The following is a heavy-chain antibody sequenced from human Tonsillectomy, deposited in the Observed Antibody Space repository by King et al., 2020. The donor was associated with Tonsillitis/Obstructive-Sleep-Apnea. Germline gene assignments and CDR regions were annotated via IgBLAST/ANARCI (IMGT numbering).Heavy chain of an antibody. D-gene: IGHD2-8*02. V-gene: IGHV4-34*01. CDR1: GGSFSNYY. CDR2: INDFGTT. CDR3: GWWNDY. J-gene: IGHJ4*02. Sequence: VQLQQWGAGLLKPSETLSLTCAVYGGSFSNYYWSWIRQPPGKGLEWIWEINDFGTTKYNPSLKSRVTMSADTPKNQFSLRLSSVTAADTAVYYCGWWNDYWGQGTLVTVSS.